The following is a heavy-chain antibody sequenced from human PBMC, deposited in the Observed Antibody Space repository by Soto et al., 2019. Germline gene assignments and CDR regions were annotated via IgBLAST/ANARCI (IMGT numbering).Heavy chain of an antibody. Sequence: RRALRLPSAASALMPSSEAFLLVRQAPGKGLEWVAVISYDGSNKYYADSVKGRFTISRDNSMNTLYLQMNSLRAEDTAVYYCARKPEDIISRIDYWGQGP. CDR2: ISYDGSNK. CDR1: ALMPSSEA. D-gene: IGHD2-15*01. J-gene: IGHJ4*02. CDR3: ARKPEDIISRIDY. V-gene: IGHV3-30-3*01.